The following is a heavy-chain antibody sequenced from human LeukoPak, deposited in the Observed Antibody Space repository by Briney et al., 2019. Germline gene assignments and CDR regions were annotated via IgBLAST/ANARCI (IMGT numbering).Heavy chain of an antibody. J-gene: IGHJ4*02. Sequence: GGSLRLSCAASGFTFSNSWMTWVRQVPGKGLEWVAVISYDGSNKYYADSVKGRFTISRDNSKNTLYLQMNSLRAEDTAVYYCAKDDFGDWGQGTLVTVSS. CDR2: ISYDGSNK. V-gene: IGHV3-30*18. CDR3: AKDDFGD. D-gene: IGHD3-10*01. CDR1: GFTFSNSW.